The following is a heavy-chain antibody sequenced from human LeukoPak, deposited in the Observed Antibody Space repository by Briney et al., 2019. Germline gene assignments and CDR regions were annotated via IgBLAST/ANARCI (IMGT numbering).Heavy chain of an antibody. CDR1: GFTFSSYA. J-gene: IGHJ6*02. V-gene: IGHV3-30-3*01. Sequence: GGSLRLSCAASGFTFSSYAMHWVRQAPGKGLEWVAVISYDGSNKYYADSVKGRFTISRGNSKNTLYLQMNSLRAEDTAVYYCARPAGYYDSSGYVDVWGQGTTVTVSS. CDR3: ARPAGYYDSSGYVDV. D-gene: IGHD3-22*01. CDR2: ISYDGSNK.